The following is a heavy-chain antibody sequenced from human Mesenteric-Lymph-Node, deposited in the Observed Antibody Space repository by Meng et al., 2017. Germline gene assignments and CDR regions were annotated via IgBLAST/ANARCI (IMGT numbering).Heavy chain of an antibody. J-gene: IGHJ6*02. CDR1: GYTFTSYY. CDR3: ARVTVDDDSGYDYYYYYGMDV. Sequence: ASVKVSCKAFGYTFTSYYIHWVRQAPGQGLEWMGIINPSGGHTRYAQKFQGRVTITTDESTSTAYMELSSLRSEDTAVYYCARVTVDDDSGYDYYYYYGMDVWGQGTTVTVSS. CDR2: INPSGGHT. V-gene: IGHV1-46*01. D-gene: IGHD5-12*01.